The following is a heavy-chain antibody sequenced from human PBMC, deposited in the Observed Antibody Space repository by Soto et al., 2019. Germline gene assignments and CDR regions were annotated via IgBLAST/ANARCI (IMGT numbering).Heavy chain of an antibody. Sequence: GGSLRLSCAASGFTFSSYGMHWVRQAPGKGLEWVAVIWYDGSNKYYADSVKGRFTISRDNSKNTLYLQMNSLRAEDTAVYYCARDNKVAGTIDYWGQGTLVTVSS. CDR1: GFTFSSYG. CDR2: IWYDGSNK. V-gene: IGHV3-33*01. J-gene: IGHJ4*02. CDR3: ARDNKVAGTIDY. D-gene: IGHD6-19*01.